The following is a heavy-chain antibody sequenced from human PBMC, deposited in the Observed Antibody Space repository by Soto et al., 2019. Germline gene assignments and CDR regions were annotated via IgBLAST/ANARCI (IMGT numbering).Heavy chain of an antibody. CDR2: ISTTNGRT. D-gene: IGHD6-19*01. CDR1: GYSFTTYV. CDR3: ARVTGRSGWYDFGTRFDP. J-gene: IGHJ5*01. Sequence: QVQLVQSGAEVKKPGASVKVSCKATGYSFTTYVITWMRQAPGQGLEWMGWISTTNGRTSYAQKFQGRVTMTTDTSTTTVYLDLRSLRSDDTAVYYCARVTGRSGWYDFGTRFDPWGQGTLVTVSS. V-gene: IGHV1-18*01.